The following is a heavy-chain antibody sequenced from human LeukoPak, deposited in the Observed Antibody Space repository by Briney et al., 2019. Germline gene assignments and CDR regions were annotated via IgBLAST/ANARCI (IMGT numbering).Heavy chain of an antibody. CDR3: TTDRGSGYSGSYYFDY. J-gene: IGHJ4*02. CDR1: GFTFSNVW. D-gene: IGHD1-26*01. CDR2: IKSKTDGETT. V-gene: IGHV3-15*01. Sequence: GGSLRLSCAASGFTFSNVWMSWVRQAPGQGLEYIDRIKSKTDGETTDYAAPVEGRFTISRDDSKNTLYLQMNSLKTEDTAVYYCTTDRGSGYSGSYYFDYWGQGTLVTVSS.